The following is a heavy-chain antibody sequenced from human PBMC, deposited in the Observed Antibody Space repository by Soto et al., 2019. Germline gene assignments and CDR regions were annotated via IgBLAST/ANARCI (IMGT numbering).Heavy chain of an antibody. D-gene: IGHD3-16*01. CDR1: GFSFSNSG. CDR3: ARGRVQAGNGGDGFDA. J-gene: IGHJ5*02. Sequence: QVQLVESGGGVVQPGTSLRLSCAASGFSFSNSGMHWVRQAPGKGLEWVAVIWCDGRTEYYAHAVNGRFSISRDNSNKPLHRQMDNLRSDDTAVYYGARGRVQAGNGGDGFDAWGQGTLVTVSS. CDR2: IWCDGRTE. V-gene: IGHV3-33*01.